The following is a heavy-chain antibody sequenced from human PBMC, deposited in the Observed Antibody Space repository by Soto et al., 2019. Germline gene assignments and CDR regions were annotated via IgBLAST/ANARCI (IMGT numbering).Heavy chain of an antibody. J-gene: IGHJ3*02. CDR1: GYSFTSYL. CDR2: IYPGDSDT. Sequence: EVQLVQSGAEVKKPGESLKISCKGSGYSFTSYLIGWVRQMPGKGLEWMGIIYPGDSDTRYSPSFQGQVTISADKSISTAYPQWSSLKASDTAMYYCARPSYYDILTGYDDAFDIWGQGTMVTVSS. CDR3: ARPSYYDILTGYDDAFDI. V-gene: IGHV5-51*03. D-gene: IGHD3-9*01.